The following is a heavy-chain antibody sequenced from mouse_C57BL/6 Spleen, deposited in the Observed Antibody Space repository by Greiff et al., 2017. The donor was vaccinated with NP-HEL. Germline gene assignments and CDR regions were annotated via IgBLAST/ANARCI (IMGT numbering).Heavy chain of an antibody. J-gene: IGHJ1*03. CDR1: GFSLTSYG. CDR2: IWSDGST. Sequence: VKLMESGPGLVAPSQSLSITCTVSGFSLTSYGVHWVRQPPGKGLEWLVVIWSDGSTNYNSALKSRLSISKDNSKSQVFLKMNSLQTDDTAMYYCARHYYYGSDWYFDVWGTGTTVTVSS. D-gene: IGHD1-1*01. V-gene: IGHV2-6-1*01. CDR3: ARHYYYGSDWYFDV.